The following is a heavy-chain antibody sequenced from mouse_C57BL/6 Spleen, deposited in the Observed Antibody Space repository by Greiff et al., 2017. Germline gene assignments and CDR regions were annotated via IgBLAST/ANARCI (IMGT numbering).Heavy chain of an antibody. V-gene: IGHV5-12*01. CDR2: ISNGGGST. Sequence: EVKLVESGGGLVQPGGSLKLSCAASGFTFSDYYMYWVRQTPEKRLEWVAYISNGGGSTYYPATVKGRFTISRDNAKNTQYLQMCRRKSEDTARYYCARDPFDYWGQGTTLTVSS. J-gene: IGHJ2*01. CDR3: ARDPFDY. CDR1: GFTFSDYY.